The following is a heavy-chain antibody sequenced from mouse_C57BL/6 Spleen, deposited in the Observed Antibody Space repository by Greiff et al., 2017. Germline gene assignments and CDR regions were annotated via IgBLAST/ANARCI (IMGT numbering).Heavy chain of an antibody. J-gene: IGHJ4*01. CDR1: GYTFTDYE. Sequence: QVQLQQSGAELVRPGASVTLSCKASGYTFTDYEMHWVKQTPVPGLEWIGAIDPETGGTAYNQKFKGKAILTADNSSSTAYMVLRSLTSEDSAVYYCTRWHYYAMDYWGQGTSVTVSS. V-gene: IGHV1-15*01. CDR3: TRWHYYAMDY. CDR2: IDPETGGT.